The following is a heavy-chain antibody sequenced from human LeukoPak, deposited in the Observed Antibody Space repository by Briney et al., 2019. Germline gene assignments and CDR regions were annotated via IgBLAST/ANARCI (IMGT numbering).Heavy chain of an antibody. Sequence: PGGSLRLSCAASGFTFSSYGMHWVRQAPGKGLEWVSGISGSGISTYYADSVKGRITISRDNSRNTLHLQMNSLRAEDTAVYYCAKSAVAGTFSGPPDWFDPWGQGTLVTVSS. J-gene: IGHJ5*02. CDR2: ISGSGIST. CDR1: GFTFSSYG. D-gene: IGHD6-19*01. CDR3: AKSAVAGTFSGPPDWFDP. V-gene: IGHV3-23*01.